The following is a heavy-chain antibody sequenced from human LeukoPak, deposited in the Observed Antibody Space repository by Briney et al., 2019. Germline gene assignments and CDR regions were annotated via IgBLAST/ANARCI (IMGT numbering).Heavy chain of an antibody. V-gene: IGHV3-73*01. CDR2: ITTKRSNYAT. CDR3: ATYRSGHY. CDR1: GFTFSDSD. D-gene: IGHD6-19*01. Sequence: GGSLRLSCAASGFTFSDSDIHWVRQASGKGLEWVGRITTKRSNYATAYTASVKGRFTISRHDSENTAYLQMNSLKTEDTALYYCATYRSGHYWGQGTLVTVSS. J-gene: IGHJ4*02.